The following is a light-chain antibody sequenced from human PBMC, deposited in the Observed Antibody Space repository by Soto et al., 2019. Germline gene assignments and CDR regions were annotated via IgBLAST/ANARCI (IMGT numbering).Light chain of an antibody. CDR2: GAS. CDR1: QSVSNS. J-gene: IGKJ4*01. Sequence: EIVMTQSPATLSVSPGERATLSCRASQSVSNSLAWYQQKPGQAPRLLIYGASNRATGFPTRFSGSGSGTEFTLTISSLQSEDFAVYYCQHYYAWPLTFGGGTKVEIK. V-gene: IGKV3-15*01. CDR3: QHYYAWPLT.